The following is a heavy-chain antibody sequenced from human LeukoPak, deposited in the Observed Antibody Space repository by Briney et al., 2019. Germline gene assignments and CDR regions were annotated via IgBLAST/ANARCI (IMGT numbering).Heavy chain of an antibody. CDR1: GFTFSAYT. V-gene: IGHV3-48*02. Sequence: SGGSLRLSCAASGFTFSAYTMNWVRLAPGKGLEWVSYISNSSNSIYYADSVKGRFTISRDNAKNSLYLQMNSLRDEDTAVYYCARDRNSPAKYYFDYWGQGTLVTVSS. CDR2: ISNSSNSI. CDR3: ARDRNSPAKYYFDY. J-gene: IGHJ4*02. D-gene: IGHD1-14*01.